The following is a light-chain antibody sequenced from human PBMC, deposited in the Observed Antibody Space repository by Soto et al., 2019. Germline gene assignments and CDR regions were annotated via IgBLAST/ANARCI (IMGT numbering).Light chain of an antibody. CDR2: KAS. J-gene: IGKJ1*01. V-gene: IGKV1-5*03. CDR1: QSISSL. CDR3: QQYHSYSWT. Sequence: DIQMTQSPSTLSASVGDRVTITCRASQSISSLLAWYQQKPGKAPKLLIYKASSLESGVPSRFSGSTSGTEFTLTISSLQPDDFATYYCQQYHSYSWTFGQGTKVEIK.